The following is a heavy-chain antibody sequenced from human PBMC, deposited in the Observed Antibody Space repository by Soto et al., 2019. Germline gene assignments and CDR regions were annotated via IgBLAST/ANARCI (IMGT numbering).Heavy chain of an antibody. J-gene: IGHJ6*02. D-gene: IGHD3-3*01. V-gene: IGHV1-2*02. CDR1: GYTFTGYY. CDR3: ARDXTYYDFWSGPSPGGMDV. CDR2: INPNSGGT. Sequence: GASVKVSCKDSGYTFTGYYMHWVRQAPGQGLEWMGWINPNSGGTNYAQKFQGRVTMTRDTSISTAYMELSRLRSDDTAVYYCARDXTYYDFWSGPSPGGMDVWGQGTTVTVSS.